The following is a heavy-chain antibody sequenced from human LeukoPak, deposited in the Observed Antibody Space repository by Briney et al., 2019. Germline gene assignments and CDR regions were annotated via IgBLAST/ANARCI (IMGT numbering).Heavy chain of an antibody. V-gene: IGHV4-59*12. D-gene: IGHD6-19*01. Sequence: SETLSLTCTVSGGSISSYYWSWIRQPPGKGLEWIGYIYHSGTTNYNPSLKSRVTISVDTSKNQFSLKLSSVTAADTAVYYCARASRGWLVRSWFDPWGQGTLVTVSS. CDR2: IYHSGTT. J-gene: IGHJ5*02. CDR3: ARASRGWLVRSWFDP. CDR1: GGSISSYY.